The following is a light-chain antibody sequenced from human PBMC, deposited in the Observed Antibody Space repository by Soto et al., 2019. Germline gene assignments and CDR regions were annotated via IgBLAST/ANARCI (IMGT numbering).Light chain of an antibody. Sequence: DIQMTQSPSTLSASVGDRVTITCRASQSISSWLAWYQQKPGKAPKLLIYKASTLESGVPSRFSGSGSGTEFSLTISSLQPDDFATYYCQQYSSYPIPFGQGTRLEIK. CDR1: QSISSW. CDR3: QQYSSYPIP. J-gene: IGKJ5*01. CDR2: KAS. V-gene: IGKV1-5*03.